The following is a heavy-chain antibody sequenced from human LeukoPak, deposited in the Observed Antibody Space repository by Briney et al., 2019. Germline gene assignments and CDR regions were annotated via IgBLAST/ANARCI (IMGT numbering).Heavy chain of an antibody. J-gene: IGHJ4*02. CDR1: GGSISSGGYS. V-gene: IGHV4-30-2*01. CDR2: IYHSGST. D-gene: IGHD3-22*01. Sequence: SETLSLTCAVSGGSISSGGYSWSWIRQPPGKGLEWIGYIYHSGSTYYNPSLKSRVTISVDRSKNQFSLELSSVTAADTAVYYCARAGNYDSSGYPSYYFDYWGQGTLVTVSS. CDR3: ARAGNYDSSGYPSYYFDY.